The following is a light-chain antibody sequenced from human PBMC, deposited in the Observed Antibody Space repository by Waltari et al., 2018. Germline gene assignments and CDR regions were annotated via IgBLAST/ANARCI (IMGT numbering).Light chain of an antibody. CDR3: QQRGHWPPDAT. J-gene: IGKJ3*01. Sequence: EIVLTQSPAPLSFAPGDRATLPCRASQSVNSYLAWYQQKPGQAPRLLIYDGSRRASGIPARFSGSGSGTDFTLTIGSLEPEDSAVYYCQQRGHWPPDATFGPGTKIEIK. CDR1: QSVNSY. V-gene: IGKV3-11*01. CDR2: DGS.